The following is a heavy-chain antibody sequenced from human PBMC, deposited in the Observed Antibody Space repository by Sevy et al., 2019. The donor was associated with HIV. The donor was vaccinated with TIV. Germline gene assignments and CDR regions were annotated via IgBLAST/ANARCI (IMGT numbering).Heavy chain of an antibody. J-gene: IGHJ6*03. Sequence: SETLSLTCTVSGGSISSNNYYWSWIRQPAGKGLEWIGRIYNSGTTDYNPSLKSRITISVDTSKNEFSLKVTSVTAADTAVYYCARGGWGDSLYYYMDVWGNGTTVTVSS. CDR1: GGSISSNNYY. V-gene: IGHV4-61*02. D-gene: IGHD5-18*01. CDR2: IYNSGTT. CDR3: ARGGWGDSLYYYMDV.